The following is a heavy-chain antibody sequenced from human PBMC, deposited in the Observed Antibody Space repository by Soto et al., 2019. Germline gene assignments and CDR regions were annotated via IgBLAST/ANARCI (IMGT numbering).Heavy chain of an antibody. CDR3: ARDSSWTGYSAQFDY. V-gene: IGHV3-74*01. Sequence: EVQLVESGGGLVQPGGSLRLSCAASGFTFSSHWMHWVRHAPGKGLVWVSRINSDGRSTTNADSVKGRFTISRDNARNTLYLQMNSLRAEGTAVYYCARDSSWTGYSAQFDYWGQGTLVTVSS. J-gene: IGHJ4*02. D-gene: IGHD3-9*01. CDR1: GFTFSSHW. CDR2: INSDGRST.